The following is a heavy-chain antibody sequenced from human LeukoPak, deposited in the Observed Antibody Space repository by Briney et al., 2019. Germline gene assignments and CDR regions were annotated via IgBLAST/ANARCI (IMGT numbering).Heavy chain of an antibody. CDR2: ISSSGSTI. CDR1: GFTFSSYE. Sequence: GGSLRLSCEASGFTFSSYEMNWVRQAQGKGWEWFSYISSSGSTIYYADSVKARFTISRDNAKNSLYLQMNSLRAEDTAVYYCAVGLAHWGQGTLVTVSS. CDR3: AVGLAH. V-gene: IGHV3-48*03. D-gene: IGHD3/OR15-3a*01. J-gene: IGHJ4*02.